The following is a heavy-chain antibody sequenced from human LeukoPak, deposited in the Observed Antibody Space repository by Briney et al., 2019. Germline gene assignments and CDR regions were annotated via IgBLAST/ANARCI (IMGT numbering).Heavy chain of an antibody. CDR2: ISSSSYI. CDR3: AREDCSGDSCYGNNWFDP. D-gene: IGHD2-15*01. Sequence: PGGSLRLSCAASGFTFSSYSMNWVRQAPGKGLEWVSSISSSSYIYYADSVKGRFTISRDNAKNSLYLQMNSLRAEDTAVYYCAREDCSGDSCYGNNWFDPWGQGTLVTVSS. J-gene: IGHJ5*02. V-gene: IGHV3-21*01. CDR1: GFTFSSYS.